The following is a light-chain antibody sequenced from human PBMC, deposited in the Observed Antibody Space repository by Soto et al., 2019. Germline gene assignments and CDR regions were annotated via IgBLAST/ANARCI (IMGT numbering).Light chain of an antibody. CDR2: SAS. CDR1: QDISSY. CDR3: QQLNRFPRT. J-gene: IGKJ1*01. Sequence: DIQLTQSPSFLSASVGERVTITCRASQDISSYLAWYQQRQGNLPRFLTHSASTLQSGVPSRFSATGSGTTFTLTISSLQPEDIATYYCQQLNRFPRTFGQGTKVEI. V-gene: IGKV1-9*01.